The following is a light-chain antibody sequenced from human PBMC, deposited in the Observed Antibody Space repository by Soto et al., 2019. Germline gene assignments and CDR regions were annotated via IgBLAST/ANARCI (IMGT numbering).Light chain of an antibody. V-gene: IGLV2-14*01. CDR1: SSDVGGYNY. J-gene: IGLJ1*01. CDR2: EVR. CDR3: TSYTSSSPYV. Sequence: QSVLTQPASVSGSPGQSITISCTGTSSDVGGYNYVSWYQQHPGKAPKLMIYEVRNRPSGISNRFSGSKSGNTASLTISGLQAEDEADYYCTSYTSSSPYVFGTGTKATVL.